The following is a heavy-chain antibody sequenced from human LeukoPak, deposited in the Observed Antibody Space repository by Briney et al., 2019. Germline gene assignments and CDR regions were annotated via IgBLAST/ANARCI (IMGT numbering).Heavy chain of an antibody. CDR2: INHSGYT. V-gene: IGHV4-34*01. CDR1: GGSFSGYY. J-gene: IGHJ6*02. Sequence: PSETLSLTCAVYGGSFSGYYWSWIRQPPGKGLEWIGEINHSGYTNYNPSLKSRVTISVDTSKNHFSLKLTSVTAADTAVYYCARHGNSGTYYYYYGMDVWGQGTTVTVSS. CDR3: ARHGNSGTYYYYYGMDV. D-gene: IGHD5-12*01.